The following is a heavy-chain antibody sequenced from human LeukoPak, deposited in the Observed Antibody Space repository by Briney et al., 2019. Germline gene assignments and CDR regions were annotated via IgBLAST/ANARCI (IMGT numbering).Heavy chain of an antibody. CDR3: ARDYGDFPHDAFDI. D-gene: IGHD4-17*01. V-gene: IGHV4-59*04. CDR1: GGSISSYY. Sequence: KPSEPLSLTCTVSGGSISSYYWSWIRQPPGKGLEWIGNIYYSGSTYYIPSLKSRVTISVDTSKNQFSLKLSSVTAADTAVYYCARDYGDFPHDAFDIWGQGTMVTVSS. J-gene: IGHJ3*02. CDR2: IYYSGST.